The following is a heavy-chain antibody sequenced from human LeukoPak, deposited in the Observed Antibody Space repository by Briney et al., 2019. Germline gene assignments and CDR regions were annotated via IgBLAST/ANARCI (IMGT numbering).Heavy chain of an antibody. Sequence: GASVKVSCKASGYTFTSYYMHWVRQAPGQGREWMGIINPSGGSTSYAQKFQGRVTMTRDTSTSTVYMELSSLRSEDTAVYYCARDYTIATRAFHWGQGTLVTVSS. CDR1: GYTFTSYY. CDR2: INPSGGST. D-gene: IGHD5-24*01. CDR3: ARDYTIATRAFH. V-gene: IGHV1-46*01. J-gene: IGHJ4*02.